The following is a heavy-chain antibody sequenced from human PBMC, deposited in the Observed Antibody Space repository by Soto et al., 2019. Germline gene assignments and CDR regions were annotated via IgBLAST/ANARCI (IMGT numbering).Heavy chain of an antibody. Sequence: PVDSLKISCKGSGYSFTSYWISWVRQMPGKGLEWMGRIDPSDSYTNYSPSFQGHVTISADKSISTAYLQWSSLKASDTAMYYCARLDRLDYYYGMDVWGQGTPVTVSS. CDR3: ARLDRLDYYYGMDV. D-gene: IGHD6-25*01. V-gene: IGHV5-10-1*01. CDR1: GYSFTSYW. CDR2: IDPSDSYT. J-gene: IGHJ6*02.